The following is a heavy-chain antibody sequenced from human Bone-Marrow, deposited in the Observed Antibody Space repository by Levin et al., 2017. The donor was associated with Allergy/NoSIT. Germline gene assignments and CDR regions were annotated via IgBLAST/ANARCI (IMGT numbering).Heavy chain of an antibody. J-gene: IGHJ4*02. Sequence: GGSLRLSCAASGFTFSNAWMSWVRQAPGKGLEWVGRIKSKTDGGTTDYAAPVKGRFTISRDDSKNTLYLQMNSLKTEDTAVYYCTTGPYVNIVATISDYWGQGTLVTVSS. CDR2: IKSKTDGGTT. D-gene: IGHD5-12*01. CDR3: TTGPYVNIVATISDY. CDR1: GFTFSNAW. V-gene: IGHV3-15*01.